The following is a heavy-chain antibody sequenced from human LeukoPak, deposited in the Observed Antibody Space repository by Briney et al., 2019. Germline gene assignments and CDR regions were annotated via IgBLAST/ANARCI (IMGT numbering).Heavy chain of an antibody. J-gene: IGHJ4*02. Sequence: NASETLSLTCAVSGGSISSGGYSWSWIRQPPGKGLEWIGYVYQSGTTNYNPSLNSRVTISVDRSKNHFSLKLSSVTAADTAVYYCARGGIAAAASRLYYWGQGTLVTVSS. CDR1: GGSISSGGYS. CDR2: VYQSGTT. D-gene: IGHD6-13*01. CDR3: ARGGIAAAASRLYY. V-gene: IGHV4-30-2*01.